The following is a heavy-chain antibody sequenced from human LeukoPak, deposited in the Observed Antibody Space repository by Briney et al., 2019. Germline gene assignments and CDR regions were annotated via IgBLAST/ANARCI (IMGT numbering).Heavy chain of an antibody. CDR2: ISSSGSTI. J-gene: IGHJ4*02. D-gene: IGHD3/OR15-3a*01. CDR1: GFTFSDYY. Sequence: GGSLRLSCAAFGFTFSDYYMSWIRQAPGKGLEWVSYISSSGSTIYYADSVKGRFTISRDNAKNSLYLQMNSLRAEDTAVYYCARYDFWSGLNVFDYWGQGTLVTVSS. CDR3: ARYDFWSGLNVFDY. V-gene: IGHV3-11*01.